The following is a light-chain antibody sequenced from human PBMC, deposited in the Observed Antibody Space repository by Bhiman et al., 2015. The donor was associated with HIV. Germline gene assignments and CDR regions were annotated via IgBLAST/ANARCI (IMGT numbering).Light chain of an antibody. CDR2: DVI. Sequence: QSALTQPASVSGSPGQSITISCTGTSSDIGGYNYVSWYQQHPGKAPKLMIYDVINRPSGVSNRFSGSKSGNTASLTISGLQAEDEADYYCSSYISSSTSRFVFGGGTKLTVL. V-gene: IGLV2-14*03. CDR3: SSYISSSTSRFV. J-gene: IGLJ2*01. CDR1: SSDIGGYNY.